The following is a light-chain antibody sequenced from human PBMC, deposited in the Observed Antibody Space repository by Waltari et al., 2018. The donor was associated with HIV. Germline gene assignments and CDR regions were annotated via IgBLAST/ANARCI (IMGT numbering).Light chain of an antibody. CDR1: QSISSY. CDR2: AAS. J-gene: IGKJ1*01. V-gene: IGKV1-39*01. Sequence: DIQMTQSPSSLSASVGDRVTITCRARQSISSYLNWYQQKPGKAPKLLIYAASSLQSGGPSRFSGSGSGTDFTLTISSLQPEYFATYYCQQSYSTPTFGQGTKVEIK. CDR3: QQSYSTPT.